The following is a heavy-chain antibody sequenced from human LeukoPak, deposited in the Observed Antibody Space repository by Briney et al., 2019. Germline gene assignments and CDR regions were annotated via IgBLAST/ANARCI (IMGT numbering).Heavy chain of an antibody. V-gene: IGHV3-30-3*01. D-gene: IGHD2-21*02. CDR3: ARGNASGAVPVVTHIDAFHI. CDR1: GFTFRSYA. CDR2: ISEGGSGK. J-gene: IGHJ3*02. Sequence: GGSLRLSCAGSGFTFRSYARDWVRQAPGKGREGVAVISEGGSGKHYADSVKGRFTSSRDNSKNTLDLQVDTLRRDDTALPYCARGNASGAVPVVTHIDAFHIWGQGTTLTVSS.